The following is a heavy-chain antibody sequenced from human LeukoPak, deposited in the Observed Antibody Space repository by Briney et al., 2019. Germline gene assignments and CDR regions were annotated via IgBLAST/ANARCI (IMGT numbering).Heavy chain of an antibody. CDR2: IYPGDSDT. D-gene: IGHD3-10*01. V-gene: IGHV5-51*01. Sequence: GESLKISCNGSGYXFTSYWIGWVRQMPGKGLEWMGIIYPGDSDTRYSPSFQGQVTISADKSISTAYLQWSSLKASDTAMYYCARQELGETPHIDYWGQGTLVTVSS. CDR3: ARQELGETPHIDY. J-gene: IGHJ4*02. CDR1: GYXFTSYW.